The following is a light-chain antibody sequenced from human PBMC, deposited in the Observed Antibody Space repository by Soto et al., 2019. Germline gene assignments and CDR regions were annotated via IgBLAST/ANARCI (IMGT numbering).Light chain of an antibody. CDR3: QQLNSYPS. Sequence: IQLTQSPSSLSASVGDRVTITCRASPGISSYLAWYQQKPGKAPKLLIYASSTLQSGVPSRFSGSGSGTDFTLTISSLQPEDFATYYCQQLNSYPSFGQGTKLEIK. J-gene: IGKJ2*01. CDR1: PGISSY. CDR2: ASS. V-gene: IGKV1-9*01.